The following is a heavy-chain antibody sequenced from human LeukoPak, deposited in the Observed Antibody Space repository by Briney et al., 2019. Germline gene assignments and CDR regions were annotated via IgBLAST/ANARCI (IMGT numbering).Heavy chain of an antibody. CDR3: ARGHFGSSSSFDY. V-gene: IGHV4-59*01. Sequence: PSETLSLTCTVSSGSIITFYWNWIRQPPGKGLEWIGYIYYSGSTNYNPSLRSRVTILVDTSKNQFSLKLTSVTAADTAVYYCARGHFGSSSSFDYWGQGNLVTVSS. CDR1: SGSIITFY. CDR2: IYYSGST. J-gene: IGHJ4*02. D-gene: IGHD6-6*01.